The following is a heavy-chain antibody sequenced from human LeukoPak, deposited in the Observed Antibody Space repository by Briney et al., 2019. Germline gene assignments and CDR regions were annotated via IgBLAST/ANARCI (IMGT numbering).Heavy chain of an antibody. V-gene: IGHV3-23*01. D-gene: IGHD3-3*01. CDR2: IRGSGGNT. J-gene: IGHJ3*02. CDR3: ARTYDFGIGPPGDAFDN. CDR1: GFTFSSYA. Sequence: GGSLRLSCAASGFTFSSYAMNWVRQAPGKGLEWVSGIRGSGGNTYYAESVKGRFSISRDNSKNTLYLQMNSLRVEDTAVYYCARTYDFGIGPPGDAFDNWGQGTLVTVFS.